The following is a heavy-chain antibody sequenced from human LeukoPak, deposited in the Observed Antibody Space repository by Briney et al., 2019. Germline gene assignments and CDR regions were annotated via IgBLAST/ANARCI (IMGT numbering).Heavy chain of an antibody. Sequence: PSETLSLTCTVSGGSINNYWSWIRQPPGKGLEWIGYIYYSGSTKYNPSLKSRVTISVDTSKNQFSLKLTSVTAADTAVYYCARLNKPGWFDPWGQGTLVTVSS. D-gene: IGHD1-14*01. CDR3: ARLNKPGWFDP. J-gene: IGHJ5*02. CDR2: IYYSGST. CDR1: GGSINNY. V-gene: IGHV4-59*08.